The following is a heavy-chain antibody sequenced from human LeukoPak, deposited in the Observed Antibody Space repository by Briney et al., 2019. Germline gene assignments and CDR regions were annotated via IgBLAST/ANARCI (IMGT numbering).Heavy chain of an antibody. D-gene: IGHD2-15*01. CDR3: ARGFVVVVAARTLNWFDP. J-gene: IGHJ5*02. Sequence: GSLRLSCAASGFTFSSYSMNWVRQPPGKGLEWIGEINHSGSTNYNPSLKSRVTISVDMSKNQFSLKLSSVTAADTAVYYCARGFVVVVAARTLNWFDPWGQETLVTVS. V-gene: IGHV4-34*01. CDR1: GFTFSSYS. CDR2: INHSGST.